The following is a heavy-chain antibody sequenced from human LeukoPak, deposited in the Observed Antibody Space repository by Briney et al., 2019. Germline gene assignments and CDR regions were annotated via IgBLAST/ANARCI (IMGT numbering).Heavy chain of an antibody. CDR2: ISASGQTI. Sequence: PGGSLRLSCAASGFSFSTYEFHWVRQAPGKGLEWVSYISASGQTIYYADSVRGRFTISRDNAKNSLYLQMNSLGAEDTAVYHCARDRDVDYGNDGFDIWGQGTTVTVSS. V-gene: IGHV3-48*03. J-gene: IGHJ3*02. CDR1: GFSFSTYE. D-gene: IGHD4/OR15-4a*01. CDR3: ARDRDVDYGNDGFDI.